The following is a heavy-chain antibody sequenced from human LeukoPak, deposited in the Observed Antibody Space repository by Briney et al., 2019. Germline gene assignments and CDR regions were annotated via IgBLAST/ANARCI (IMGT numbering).Heavy chain of an antibody. J-gene: IGHJ4*02. V-gene: IGHV3-73*01. CDR3: TRRVDSSRYFDY. CDR1: GFTFSGSA. D-gene: IGHD6-19*01. CDR2: IRSKANSYAT. Sequence: GGSLRLSCAASGFTFSGSAMHWVRQASGKGLEWVCRIRSKANSYATAYAASVKGRFTISRDDSKNTAYLQMNSLKTEDTAVYYCTRRVDSSRYFDYWGQGTLVTVSS.